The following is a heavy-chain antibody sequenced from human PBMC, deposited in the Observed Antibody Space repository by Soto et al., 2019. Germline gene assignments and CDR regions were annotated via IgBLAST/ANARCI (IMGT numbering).Heavy chain of an antibody. CDR2: IYYSGST. CDR1: GGSISSYY. Sequence: SETLSLTCTVSGGSISSYYWSWIRQPPGKGLEWIGYIYYSGSTNYNPSLKSRVTISVDTSKDQFSLKLSSVTAADTAVYYCARAVFGVVIRSPRFDPWGQGTLVTVSS. D-gene: IGHD3-3*01. J-gene: IGHJ5*02. CDR3: ARAVFGVVIRSPRFDP. V-gene: IGHV4-59*01.